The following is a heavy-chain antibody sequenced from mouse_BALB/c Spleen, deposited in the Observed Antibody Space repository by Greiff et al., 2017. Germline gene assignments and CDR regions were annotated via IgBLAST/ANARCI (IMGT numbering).Heavy chain of an antibody. J-gene: IGHJ1*01. D-gene: IGHD2-4*01. CDR2: IYPYNGGT. CDR1: GYTFTDYN. V-gene: IGHV1S29*02. Sequence: VQLKESGPELVKPGASVKISCKASGYTFTDYNMHWVKQSHGKSLEWIGYIYPYNGGTGYNQKFKSKATLTVDNSSSTAYMELRSLTSEDSAVYYCASFYYDYWYFDVWGAGTTVTVSS. CDR3: ASFYYDYWYFDV.